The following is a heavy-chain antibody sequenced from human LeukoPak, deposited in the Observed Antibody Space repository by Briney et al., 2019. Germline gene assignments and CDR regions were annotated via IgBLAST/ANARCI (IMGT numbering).Heavy chain of an antibody. Sequence: GESLKISCTGFGYSFTTYWIGWVHQMPGKGLEWMGTIYPGDSDARYSPSLQGQVTISVDKSISTAYLQWSSLKASDTAMYYCARQGRIVVVTTTHDAFDIWGQGTMVTVSS. CDR1: GYSFTTYW. CDR3: ARQGRIVVVTTTHDAFDI. V-gene: IGHV5-51*07. J-gene: IGHJ3*02. CDR2: IYPGDSDA. D-gene: IGHD2-21*02.